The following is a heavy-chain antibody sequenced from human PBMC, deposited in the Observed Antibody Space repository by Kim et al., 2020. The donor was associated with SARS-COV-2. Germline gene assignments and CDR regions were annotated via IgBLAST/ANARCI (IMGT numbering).Heavy chain of an antibody. V-gene: IGHV4-4*07. Sequence: NYNPSLKSRVTMSVDTSKNQFSLKLSSVTAADTAVYYCAIHVGDPYYFDYWGQGTLVTVSS. D-gene: IGHD3-16*01. J-gene: IGHJ4*02. CDR3: AIHVGDPYYFDY.